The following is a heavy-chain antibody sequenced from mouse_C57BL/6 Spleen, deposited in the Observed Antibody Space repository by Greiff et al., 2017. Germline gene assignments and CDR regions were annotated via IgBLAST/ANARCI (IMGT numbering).Heavy chain of an antibody. CDR3: ARIYGNYETMDY. CDR2: IYPGDGDT. J-gene: IGHJ4*01. D-gene: IGHD2-1*01. Sequence: VQLQQSGPELVKPGASVKISCKASGYAFSSSWLNWVKQRPGKGLEWIGRIYPGDGDTNYNGKFKGKATLTADKSSSTAYMQLSSLTSEDSAVYFCARIYGNYETMDYWGQGTSVTVAS. V-gene: IGHV1-82*01. CDR1: GYAFSSSW.